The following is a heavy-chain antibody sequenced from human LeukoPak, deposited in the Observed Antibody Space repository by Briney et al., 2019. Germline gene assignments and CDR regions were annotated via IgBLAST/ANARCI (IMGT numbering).Heavy chain of an antibody. CDR1: GYTFTSYY. J-gene: IGHJ4*02. D-gene: IGHD3-22*01. Sequence: ASVKVSCKASGYTFTSYYMHWVRQAPGQGLEWMGIINPSGGSTSYAQKFQGRVTKTRDTSTSTVYMELSSLRSEDTAVYYCARDGGYDSSGYHVDYWGQGTLVTVSS. CDR3: ARDGGYDSSGYHVDY. CDR2: INPSGGST. V-gene: IGHV1-46*01.